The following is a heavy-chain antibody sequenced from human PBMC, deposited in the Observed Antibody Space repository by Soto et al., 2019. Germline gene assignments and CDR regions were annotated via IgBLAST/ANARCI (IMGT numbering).Heavy chain of an antibody. V-gene: IGHV3-23*01. Sequence: PGGSLRLSCAASGFTFSSYAMSWVRQAPGKGLEWVSAISGSGGSTYYADSVKGRFTISRDNSKNTLYLQMNSLRAEDTAVYYCAKDSIVVVPAAMKNYFDYWGQGTLVTVSS. J-gene: IGHJ4*02. CDR1: GFTFSSYA. D-gene: IGHD2-2*01. CDR2: ISGSGGST. CDR3: AKDSIVVVPAAMKNYFDY.